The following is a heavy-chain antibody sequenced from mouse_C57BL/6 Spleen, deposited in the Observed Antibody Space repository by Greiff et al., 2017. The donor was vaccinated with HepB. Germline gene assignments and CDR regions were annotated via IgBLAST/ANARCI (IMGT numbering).Heavy chain of an antibody. CDR3: ARGYDVGYAMDY. J-gene: IGHJ4*01. CDR1: GYTFTDYY. CDR2: INPNNGGT. D-gene: IGHD2-14*01. V-gene: IGHV1-26*01. Sequence: EVQLQQSGPELVKPGASVKISCKASGYTFTDYYMNWVKQSHGKSLEWIGDINPNNGGTSYNQKFKGKATLTVDKSSSTAYMELRSLTSEDSAVYYCARGYDVGYAMDYWGQGTSVTVSS.